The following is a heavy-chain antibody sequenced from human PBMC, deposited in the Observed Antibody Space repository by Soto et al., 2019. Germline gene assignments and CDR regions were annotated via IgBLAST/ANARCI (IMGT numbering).Heavy chain of an antibody. Sequence: QVQLVQSGAEVKKPGSSVKVSCKASGGTFSSYAISWVRQAPGQGLEWMGGIIPIFGTANYAQKFQGRVTTTADESTSAAYMELSSLRSEDTAVYYCARDLTVGILTGRAPFAYWGQGTLVTVSS. CDR3: ARDLTVGILTGRAPFAY. J-gene: IGHJ4*02. CDR1: GGTFSSYA. CDR2: IIPIFGTA. V-gene: IGHV1-69*01. D-gene: IGHD3-9*01.